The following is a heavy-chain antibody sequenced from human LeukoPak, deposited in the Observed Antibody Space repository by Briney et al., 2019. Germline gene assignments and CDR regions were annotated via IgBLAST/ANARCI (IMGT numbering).Heavy chain of an antibody. V-gene: IGHV3-49*04. CDR2: IRSKAYGGTT. CDR3: TRDATYYYDSSGYTAGY. Sequence: GRSLRLSCAASGFTFSRYAMHWVRQAPGKGLEWVGFIRSKAYGGTTEYAASVKGRFTISRDDSKSIAYLQMNSLKTEDTAVYYCTRDATYYYDSSGYTAGYWGQGTLVTVSS. CDR1: GFTFSRYA. D-gene: IGHD3-22*01. J-gene: IGHJ4*02.